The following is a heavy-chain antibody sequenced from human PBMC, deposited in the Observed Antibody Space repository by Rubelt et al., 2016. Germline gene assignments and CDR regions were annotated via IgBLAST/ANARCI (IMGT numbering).Heavy chain of an antibody. CDR2: ISGSGGTT. V-gene: IGHV3-23*04. Sequence: VQLVESGGGVVQPGRSLRLSCAASGFTFRTYAMHWVRQAPGKGLEWVSVISGSGGTTYYADSVKGRLTISRDNSKKTLYRQMNSLRAEDTAVYYCGGGAQANYYYYGMDVWGQGTTVTVSS. J-gene: IGHJ6*02. D-gene: IGHD3-10*01. CDR1: GFTFRTYA. CDR3: GGGAQANYYYYGMDV.